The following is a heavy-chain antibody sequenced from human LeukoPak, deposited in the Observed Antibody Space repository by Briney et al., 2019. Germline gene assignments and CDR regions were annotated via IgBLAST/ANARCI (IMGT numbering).Heavy chain of an antibody. Sequence: ASVKVSCKASGYTFTSYGISWVRQAPGQGLEWMGWISAYNGNTNYAQRLQGRVTMTTDTSTSTAYMELRSLRSDDTAVYYCARDTVRNYVDAFDIWGQGTMVTVSS. J-gene: IGHJ3*02. V-gene: IGHV1-18*01. CDR3: ARDTVRNYVDAFDI. D-gene: IGHD1-7*01. CDR2: ISAYNGNT. CDR1: GYTFTSYG.